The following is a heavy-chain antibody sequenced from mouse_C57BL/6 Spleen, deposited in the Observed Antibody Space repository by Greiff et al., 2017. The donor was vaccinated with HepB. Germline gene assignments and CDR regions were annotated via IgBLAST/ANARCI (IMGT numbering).Heavy chain of an antibody. J-gene: IGHJ4*01. CDR1: GYTFTDYY. CDR3: ASGLLAKAMDY. V-gene: IGHV1-76*01. Sequence: VKLVESGAELVRPGASVKLSCKASGYTFTDYYMNWVKQRPGQGLEWIARIYPGSGNTYYNEKFKGKATLTAEKSSSTAYMQLSSLTSEDSAVYFCASGLLAKAMDYWGQGTSVTVSS. CDR2: IYPGSGNT. D-gene: IGHD3-1*01.